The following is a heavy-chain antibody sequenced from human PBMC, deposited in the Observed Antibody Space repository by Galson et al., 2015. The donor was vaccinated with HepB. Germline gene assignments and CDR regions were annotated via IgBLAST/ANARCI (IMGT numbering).Heavy chain of an antibody. CDR1: GFTFSSYA. CDR3: AKDFAWIQLSANYYYMDV. Sequence: SLRLSCAASGFTFSSYAMSWVRQAPGKGLEWVSAISGSGGSTYYADSVKGRFTISRDNSKNTLYLQMNSLRAEDTAVYYCAKDFAWIQLSANYYYMDVWGKGTTVTVSS. V-gene: IGHV3-23*01. J-gene: IGHJ6*03. CDR2: ISGSGGST. D-gene: IGHD5-18*01.